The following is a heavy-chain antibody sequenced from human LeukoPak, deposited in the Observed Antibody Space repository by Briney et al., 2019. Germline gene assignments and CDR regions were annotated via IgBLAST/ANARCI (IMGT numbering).Heavy chain of an antibody. CDR2: INHSGST. J-gene: IGHJ3*02. CDR1: GGSFSGYY. D-gene: IGHD3-22*01. V-gene: IGHV4-34*01. CDR3: ARVNYYDSSGYSEDAFDI. Sequence: SETLSLTCAVYGGSFSGYYWSWIRQPPGKGLEWIGEINHSGSTNYNPSLKSRVTISVDTSKNQFSLKLSSVTAADTAVYYCARVNYYDSSGYSEDAFDIWGQGTMVTVSS.